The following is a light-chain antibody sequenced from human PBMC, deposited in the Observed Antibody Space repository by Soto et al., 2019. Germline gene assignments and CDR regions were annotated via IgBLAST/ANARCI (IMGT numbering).Light chain of an antibody. V-gene: IGKV1-39*01. Sequence: DIQMTQSPSSLSACGGDRVTITCRASQSISSYLNWYQQKPGKAPKLLMYAASSLQSGVPSRFSGSGSGTDFTLTISSLQPEDFATYYCQQSYSTPWTFGQGTKVEIK. J-gene: IGKJ1*01. CDR2: AAS. CDR1: QSISSY. CDR3: QQSYSTPWT.